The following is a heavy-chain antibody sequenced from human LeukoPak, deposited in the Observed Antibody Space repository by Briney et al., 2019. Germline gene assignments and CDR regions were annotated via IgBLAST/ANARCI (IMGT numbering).Heavy chain of an antibody. Sequence: PGGSLRLSRAASGFTFSSYWMSWVRQAPGKGLEWVANIKQDGSEKYYVDSVKGRFTISRDNAKNSLYLQMNSLRAEDTAVYYCARDGRHGGSVSDYWGQGTLVTVSS. CDR2: IKQDGSEK. D-gene: IGHD2-15*01. CDR3: ARDGRHGGSVSDY. CDR1: GFTFSSYW. V-gene: IGHV3-7*01. J-gene: IGHJ4*02.